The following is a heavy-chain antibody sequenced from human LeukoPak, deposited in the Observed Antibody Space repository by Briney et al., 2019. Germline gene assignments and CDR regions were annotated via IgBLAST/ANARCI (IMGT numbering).Heavy chain of an antibody. CDR2: IYHSGST. CDR1: GGSISRGGYS. CDR3: ARVKYSSSPPAFYGMDV. V-gene: IGHV4-30-2*01. Sequence: PSQTLSLTCAVSGGSISRGGYSWSWIRQPPGKGLEWIGYIYHSGSTYYNPSLKSRVTISVDRSKNQFSLKLSSVTAADTAVYYCARVKYSSSPPAFYGMDVWGQGTTVTVSS. D-gene: IGHD6-13*01. J-gene: IGHJ6*02.